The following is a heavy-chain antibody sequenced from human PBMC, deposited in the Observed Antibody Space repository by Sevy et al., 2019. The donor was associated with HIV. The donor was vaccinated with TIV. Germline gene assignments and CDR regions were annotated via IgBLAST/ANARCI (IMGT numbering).Heavy chain of an antibody. D-gene: IGHD2-2*01. CDR2: IIPIFGTA. CDR1: GGTFSSYA. CDR3: ARSTAYCSSTSCYYWFDP. V-gene: IGHV1-69*13. J-gene: IGHJ5*02. Sequence: ASVKVSCKASGGTFSSYAISWVRQAPGQRLEWMGGIIPIFGTANYAQKFQGRVTITADESTSTAYMELSSLRSEDTAVYYCARSTAYCSSTSCYYWFDPWGQGTLVTVSS.